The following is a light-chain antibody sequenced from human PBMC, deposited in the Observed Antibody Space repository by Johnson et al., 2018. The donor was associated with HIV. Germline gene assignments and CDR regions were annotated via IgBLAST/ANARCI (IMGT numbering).Light chain of an antibody. CDR3: GTWSSSLSAGV. CDR1: SSNIGNNY. Sequence: QSVLTQPPSVSAAPGQKVTISCSGRSSNIGNNYVSWYQQLPGTAPKLLIYDNNKRPSGIPDRFSGSTSGTSATLGITGLQTGDEADYYCGTWSSSLSAGVFGTGAKVTV. J-gene: IGLJ1*01. V-gene: IGLV1-51*01. CDR2: DNN.